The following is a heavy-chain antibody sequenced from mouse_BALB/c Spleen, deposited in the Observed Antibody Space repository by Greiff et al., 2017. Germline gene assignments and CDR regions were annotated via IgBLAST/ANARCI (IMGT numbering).Heavy chain of an antibody. D-gene: IGHD2-1*01. Sequence: VQLQESGAELVRPGASVTLSCKASGYTFTSYYIHWVKQRPGQGLEWIGWIYPGDGSTKYNEKFKGKTTLTADKSSSTAYMLLSSLTSEDSAIYFCARDCGNYSFAYWGQGTLVTVSA. V-gene: IGHV1S56*01. CDR3: ARDCGNYSFAY. CDR2: IYPGDGST. CDR1: GYTFTSYY. J-gene: IGHJ3*01.